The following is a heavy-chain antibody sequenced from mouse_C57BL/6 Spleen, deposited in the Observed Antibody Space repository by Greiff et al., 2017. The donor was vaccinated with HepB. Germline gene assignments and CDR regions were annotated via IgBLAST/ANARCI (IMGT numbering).Heavy chain of an antibody. Sequence: DVKLQESGPGLVKPSQSLSLTCSVTGYSITSGYYWNWIRQFPGNKLEWMGYISYDGSNNYNPSLKNRISITRDTSKNQFFLKLNSVTTEDTATYYCARETTGYFDYWGQSTTLTVSS. V-gene: IGHV3-6*01. D-gene: IGHD1-1*01. CDR2: ISYDGSN. J-gene: IGHJ2*01. CDR1: GYSITSGYY. CDR3: ARETTGYFDY.